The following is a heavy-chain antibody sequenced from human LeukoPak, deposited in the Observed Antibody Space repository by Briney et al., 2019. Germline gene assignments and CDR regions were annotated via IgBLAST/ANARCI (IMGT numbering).Heavy chain of an antibody. CDR2: IIPIFGTA. CDR1: GGTFSSYA. CDR3: AAYCSGGSCPFDY. D-gene: IGHD2-15*01. Sequence: SVKVSCKASGGTFSSYAISWVRQAPGQGLEWMGGIIPIFGTANYAQKFQGRVTITADEFTSTAYMELSSLRSEDTAVYYCAAYCSGGSCPFDYWAREPWSPSPQ. J-gene: IGHJ4*02. V-gene: IGHV1-69*01.